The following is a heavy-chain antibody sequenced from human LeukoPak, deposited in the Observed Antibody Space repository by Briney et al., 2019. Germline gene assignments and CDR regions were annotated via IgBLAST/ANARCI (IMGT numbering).Heavy chain of an antibody. V-gene: IGHV3-30-3*01. J-gene: IGHJ4*02. CDR3: ARRYDGFDY. CDR2: ISYDGSNK. D-gene: IGHD3-3*01. Sequence: PGGSLRLSCAASGFTFSSYAIHWVRQAPGKGLEWVAVISYDGSNKYYADSVKGRFSISRDNSKNTLYLQVNSLRADDTAVYYCARRYDGFDYWGQGTLVTVSS. CDR1: GFTFSSYA.